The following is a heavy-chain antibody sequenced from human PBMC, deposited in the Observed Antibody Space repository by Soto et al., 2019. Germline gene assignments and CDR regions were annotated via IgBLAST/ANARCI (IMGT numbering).Heavy chain of an antibody. J-gene: IGHJ4*02. CDR3: TRQWSSGYYSDF. D-gene: IGHD3-22*01. CDR2: IKHSGET. Sequence: LSLTCAVSGGSFTNYYWSWIRQSPAKGLEWIGEIKHSGETRYNPSLNDRVTMSVDTSRTQFSLKLRSVTAADTAVYYCTRQWSSGYYSDFWGQGTVVTVSS. V-gene: IGHV4-34*01. CDR1: GGSFTNYY.